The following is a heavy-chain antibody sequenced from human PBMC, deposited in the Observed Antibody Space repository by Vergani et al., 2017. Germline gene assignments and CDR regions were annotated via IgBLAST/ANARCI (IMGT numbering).Heavy chain of an antibody. D-gene: IGHD2-21*02. Sequence: QITLKESGPTLVKPTQTLTLTCTFSGFSLSTSGVGVGWIRQPPGKALEWLALIYWDDNKRYSPSLKSRLTITKDTSNNQVVLTMTDMDPVDTATYYCAHSSSGRDCYLGPTEYFQHWGRGTLVSVSS. CDR2: IYWDDNK. J-gene: IGHJ1*01. V-gene: IGHV2-5*02. CDR1: GFSLSTSGVG. CDR3: AHSSSGRDCYLGPTEYFQH.